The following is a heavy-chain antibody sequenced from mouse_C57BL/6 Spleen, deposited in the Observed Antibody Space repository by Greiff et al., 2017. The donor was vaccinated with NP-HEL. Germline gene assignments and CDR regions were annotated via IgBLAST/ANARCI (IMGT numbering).Heavy chain of an antibody. D-gene: IGHD2-2*01. V-gene: IGHV1-74*01. Sequence: VQLQQPGAELVKPGASVKVSCKASGYTFTSYWMHWVKQRPGQGLEWIGRIHPSDSDTNYNQKFKGKATLTVDKSSSTAYMQLSSLTSEDSAVYYCASPLSTMVTTKFAYWGQGTLVTVSA. CDR3: ASPLSTMVTTKFAY. CDR1: GYTFTSYW. J-gene: IGHJ3*01. CDR2: IHPSDSDT.